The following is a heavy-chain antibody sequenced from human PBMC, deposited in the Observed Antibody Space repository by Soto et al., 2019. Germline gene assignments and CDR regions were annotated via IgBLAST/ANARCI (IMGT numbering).Heavy chain of an antibody. V-gene: IGHV3-33*01. CDR2: IWYDGSNK. Sequence: PGGSRRLSCAASGFTFSSYGMPWVRQAPGKGLEWVAVIWYDGSNKYYADSVKGRFTISRDNAKRSLYLQMMSLTAEDTAIYYFVRGGGGGMFDPWGQGTRVTVAS. D-gene: IGHD2-15*01. CDR3: VRGGGGGMFDP. J-gene: IGHJ5*02. CDR1: GFTFSSYG.